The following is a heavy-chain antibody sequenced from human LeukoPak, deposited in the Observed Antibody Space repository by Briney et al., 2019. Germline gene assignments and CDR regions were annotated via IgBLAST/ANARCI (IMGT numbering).Heavy chain of an antibody. Sequence: GGSLRLSCAASGFIFSSFAMSWVRQAPGKGLEWVSAISGSGTTTYYADSVKGRFTISRDNSQSTLYLQMNSLRAEDTAVYYCAKNGYYDFWSGYREFDPWGQGTLVTVSS. D-gene: IGHD3-3*01. J-gene: IGHJ5*02. V-gene: IGHV3-23*01. CDR2: ISGSGTTT. CDR3: AKNGYYDFWSGYREFDP. CDR1: GFIFSSFA.